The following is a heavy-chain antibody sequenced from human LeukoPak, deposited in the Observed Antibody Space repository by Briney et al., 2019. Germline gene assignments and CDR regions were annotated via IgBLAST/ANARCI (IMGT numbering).Heavy chain of an antibody. D-gene: IGHD3-22*01. CDR2: ITGSDGTT. V-gene: IGHV3-23*01. CDR1: GFTFSSNA. Sequence: GGSLRLSCAASGFTFSSNAMTWVRQAPGKGLECVPAITGSDGTTYYADSVKGRFTTSRDNSKNTLYLQMNSLRADDTAVYYCAKAYGSSGYYQLPIDFWGQGTLVTVSS. CDR3: AKAYGSSGYYQLPIDF. J-gene: IGHJ4*02.